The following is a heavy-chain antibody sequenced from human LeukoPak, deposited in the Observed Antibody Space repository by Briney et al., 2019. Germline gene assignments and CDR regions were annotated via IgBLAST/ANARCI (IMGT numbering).Heavy chain of an antibody. CDR3: VRAGTAARLGMGFDS. J-gene: IGHJ4*02. V-gene: IGHV3-30*02. Sequence: GGSLRLSCTASGFTFSTYVMHWVRQAPGKGLEWVASIRYDGSSKYYADSVRGRFTISRDNSKNTLYLQMNSLRVEDTAVYYCVRAGTAARLGMGFDSWGQGTLVTVSS. CDR1: GFTFSTYV. D-gene: IGHD6-6*01. CDR2: IRYDGSSK.